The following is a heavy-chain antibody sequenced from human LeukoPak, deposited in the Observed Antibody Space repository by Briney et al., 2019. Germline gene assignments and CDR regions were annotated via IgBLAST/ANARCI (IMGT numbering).Heavy chain of an antibody. V-gene: IGHV1-2*04. CDR2: INPNSGGT. CDR1: GGTFSSYA. CDR3: ARDSGRYCSGGSCYFPLGY. D-gene: IGHD2-15*01. J-gene: IGHJ4*02. Sequence: GASVKVSCKASGGTFSSYAISWVRQAPGQGLEWMGWINPNSGGTNYAQKFQGWVTMTRDTSISTAYMELSRLRSDDTAVYYCARDSGRYCSGGSCYFPLGYWGQGTLVTVSS.